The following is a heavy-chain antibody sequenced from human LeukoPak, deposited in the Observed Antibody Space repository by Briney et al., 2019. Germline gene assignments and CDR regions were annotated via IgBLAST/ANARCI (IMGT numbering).Heavy chain of an antibody. Sequence: SETLSLTCAVYGVSFSGYYWSWIRQPPGKGLEWIGEINHSGSTNYNPSLKSRVTISVDTSKNQFSLKLSSVTAADTAVYYCARDRGSGSPNWFDPWGQGTLVTVSS. CDR1: GVSFSGYY. J-gene: IGHJ5*02. CDR2: INHSGST. D-gene: IGHD1-26*01. CDR3: ARDRGSGSPNWFDP. V-gene: IGHV4-34*01.